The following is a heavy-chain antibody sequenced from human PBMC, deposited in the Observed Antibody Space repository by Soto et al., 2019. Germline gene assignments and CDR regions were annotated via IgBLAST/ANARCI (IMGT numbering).Heavy chain of an antibody. CDR3: ARNPCGGSGGSCYSGGYYYYYSGMDV. J-gene: IGHJ6*02. V-gene: IGHV4-59*01. Sequence: QVQLQESGPGLGKPSETLSLTCTVSGGSISSYYWSWIRQPPGKGLEWIGYIYYSGSTNYNPSLKRRVTISVDTSKNQFSLKLSSVTAADTAVYYCARNPCGGSGGSCYSGGYYYYYSGMDVWGQGTTVTVSS. D-gene: IGHD2-15*01. CDR1: GGSISSYY. CDR2: IYYSGST.